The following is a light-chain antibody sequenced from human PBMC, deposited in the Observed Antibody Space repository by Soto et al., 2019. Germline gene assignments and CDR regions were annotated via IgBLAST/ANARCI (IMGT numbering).Light chain of an antibody. V-gene: IGLV2-14*01. CDR2: EVS. CDR1: SSDVGGYNY. Sequence: QSALTQPASVSGSPGQSITISCTGTSSDVGGYNYVSWYQQHPGKAPKLMIYEVSNRPSGVSIRFSGSKSGNTASLTISGLQAEDEADYYCSSYTSSTSLDVFGTGTRSP. J-gene: IGLJ1*01. CDR3: SSYTSSTSLDV.